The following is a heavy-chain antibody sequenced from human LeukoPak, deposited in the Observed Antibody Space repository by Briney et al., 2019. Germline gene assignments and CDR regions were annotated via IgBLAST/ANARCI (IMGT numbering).Heavy chain of an antibody. V-gene: IGHV1-2*06. J-gene: IGHJ4*02. CDR2: INPSTGGT. D-gene: IGHD5-24*01. Sequence: GASVKVSCKTSGYTFIDYYIHWIRQAPGQGLEWMGRINPSTGGTDFAQKFQGKVSMTRDTSISTAYMELSSLRSEDTAVYYCARGGYNYDTPFDYWGQGTLVTVSS. CDR3: ARGGYNYDTPFDY. CDR1: GYTFIDYY.